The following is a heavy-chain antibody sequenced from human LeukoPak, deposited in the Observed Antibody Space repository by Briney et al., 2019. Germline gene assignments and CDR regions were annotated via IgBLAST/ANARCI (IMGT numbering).Heavy chain of an antibody. CDR3: ARTYTPKYQLLWGPNDYYYMDV. CDR1: GGSISSGDYY. J-gene: IGHJ6*03. V-gene: IGHV4-30-4*08. Sequence: SQTLSLTCTVSGGSISSGDYYWSWIRQPPGKGLEWIGYIYYSGSTYYNPSLKSRVTISVDTSKNQFSLKLSSVTAADTAVYYCARTYTPKYQLLWGPNDYYYMDVWGKGTTVTVSS. D-gene: IGHD2-2*01. CDR2: IYYSGST.